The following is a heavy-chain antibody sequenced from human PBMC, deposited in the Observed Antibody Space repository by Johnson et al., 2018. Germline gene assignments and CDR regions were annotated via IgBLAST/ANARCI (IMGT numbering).Heavy chain of an antibody. J-gene: IGHJ3*02. CDR1: GFTFRSYA. CDR2: ISGSGGST. D-gene: IGHD1-26*01. Sequence: VQSGGSLRLSCAASGFTFRSYAMSWVRQAPGKGLEWVSAISGSGGSTYYADSVKGRFTISRDNSKNTLYLQMNSLRAEDTAVYYCARDWGGSGSYLFAFDIWGQGTMVTVSS. CDR3: ARDWGGSGSYLFAFDI. V-gene: IGHV3-23*01.